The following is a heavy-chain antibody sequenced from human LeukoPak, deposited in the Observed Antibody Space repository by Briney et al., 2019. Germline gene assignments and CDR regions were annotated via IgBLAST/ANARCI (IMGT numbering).Heavy chain of an antibody. Sequence: KPSETLSLTCTVSGGSISSYYWSWIRQPPGKGLEWIGYIYYSGSTNYNPSLKSRVTISVDTSKNQFSLKLSSVTAADTAVYYCARDKEGVYYDYWGQGTLVTVSS. V-gene: IGHV4-59*01. CDR3: ARDKEGVYYDY. CDR2: IYYSGST. J-gene: IGHJ4*02. CDR1: GGSISSYY. D-gene: IGHD2-8*01.